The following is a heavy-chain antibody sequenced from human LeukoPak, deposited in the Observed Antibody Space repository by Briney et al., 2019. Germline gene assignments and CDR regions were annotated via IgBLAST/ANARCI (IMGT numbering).Heavy chain of an antibody. D-gene: IGHD2-2*01. CDR1: GGTFSSYA. J-gene: IGHJ4*02. V-gene: IGHV1-69*06. CDR3: ARGARDCSSTSCPRALFDY. CDR2: IIPIFGTA. Sequence: SVKVSCKASGGTFSSYAISWVRQAPGQGLEWMRGIIPIFGTANYAQKFQGRVTITADKSTSTAYMELSSLRSEDTAVYYCARGARDCSSTSCPRALFDYWGQGTLVTVSS.